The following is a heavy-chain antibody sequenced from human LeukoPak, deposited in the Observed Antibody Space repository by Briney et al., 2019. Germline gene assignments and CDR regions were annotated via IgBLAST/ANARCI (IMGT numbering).Heavy chain of an antibody. Sequence: VASVKVSCTASGYTFTSYGISWVRQAPGQGLEWMGWINPNTGGTNYAQKFQGRVTMTRDTSISTAYMELSRLRSDDTAVYYCARGVVAATFYYYMDVWGKGTTVTVSS. CDR2: INPNTGGT. CDR1: GYTFTSYG. V-gene: IGHV1-2*02. D-gene: IGHD2-15*01. CDR3: ARGVVAATFYYYMDV. J-gene: IGHJ6*03.